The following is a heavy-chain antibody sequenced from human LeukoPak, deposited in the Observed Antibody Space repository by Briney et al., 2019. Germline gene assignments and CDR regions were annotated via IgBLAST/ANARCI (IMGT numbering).Heavy chain of an antibody. CDR1: GGSIISSSHF. CDR2: MYHAGTT. J-gene: IGHJ5*02. D-gene: IGHD7-27*01. Sequence: PSETLSLTCTVSGGSIISSSHFWGWIRQPPGKGLEWIGTMYHAGTTYYNPSLKSRVTISVDTSKEQTSLNLRSVTAADTAVYYCARQLANWGPDLWGQGIHVIVSS. CDR3: ARQLANWGPDL. V-gene: IGHV4-39*01.